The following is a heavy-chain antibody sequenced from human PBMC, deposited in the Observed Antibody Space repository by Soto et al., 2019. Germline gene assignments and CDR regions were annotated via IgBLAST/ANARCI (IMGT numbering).Heavy chain of an antibody. CDR2: IWYDGTNK. CDR3: ASGPVATGATWGDWYFDL. V-gene: IGHV3-33*01. CDR1: GFTFSSYG. Sequence: QVQLVESGGGVVQPGRSLRLSCATSGFTFSSYGMHWVRQGPGKGLEWVAVIWYDGTNKYYADSVNGRFTISRDDSKNTVDLPMNSLSAEDTAVYYWASGPVATGATWGDWYFDLWGRGTLVTVSS. J-gene: IGHJ2*01. D-gene: IGHD5-12*01.